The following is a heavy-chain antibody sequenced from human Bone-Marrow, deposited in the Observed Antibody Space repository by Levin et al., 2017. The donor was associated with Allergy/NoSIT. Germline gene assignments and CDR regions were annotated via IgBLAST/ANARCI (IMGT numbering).Heavy chain of an antibody. D-gene: IGHD3-16*02. J-gene: IGHJ4*02. CDR2: ISGSGGST. CDR3: AKGGMITFGGVIVIPSHFDY. Sequence: PGGSLRLSCAASGFTFSSYAMSWVRQAPGKGLEWVSAISGSGGSTYYADSVKGRFTISRDNSKNTLYLQMNSLRAEDTAVYYCAKGGMITFGGVIVIPSHFDYWGQGTLVTVSS. CDR1: GFTFSSYA. V-gene: IGHV3-23*01.